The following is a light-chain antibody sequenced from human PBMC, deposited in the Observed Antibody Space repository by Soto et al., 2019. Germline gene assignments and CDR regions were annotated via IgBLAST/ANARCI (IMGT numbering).Light chain of an antibody. CDR3: QQRSNWPPYT. J-gene: IGKJ4*01. CDR1: EGVSSY. CDR2: DAS. V-gene: IGKV3-11*01. Sequence: EIVLTQSPDTLSLSPGERATLSCRASEGVSSYLAWYQQKPGQAPRLLIYDASNRAPGIPARFSGSGSGTAFTPTISSLEPEDFAVYYCQQRSNWPPYTFGGGTKVEIK.